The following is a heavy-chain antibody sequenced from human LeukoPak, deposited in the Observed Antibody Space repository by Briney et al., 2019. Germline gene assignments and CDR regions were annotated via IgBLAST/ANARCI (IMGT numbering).Heavy chain of an antibody. CDR3: ARGVNV. CDR2: IYYSGNT. D-gene: IGHD3-10*01. V-gene: IGHV4-39*01. CDR1: GGSISSSIYY. J-gene: IGHJ3*01. Sequence: SETLSLTCTVSGGSISSSIYYWGWIRQPPGKGLEWIGNIYYSGNTNYNPSLKSRVTISVDTSKNQFSLRLSSVTAADTAVYYCARGVNVWGQGTVVTVSS.